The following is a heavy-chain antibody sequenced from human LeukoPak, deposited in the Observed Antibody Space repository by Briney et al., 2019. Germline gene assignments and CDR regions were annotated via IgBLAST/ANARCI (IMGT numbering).Heavy chain of an antibody. CDR2: INHSGST. D-gene: IGHD5-12*01. Sequence: SETLSLTCAVYGGSFSGYYWSWIRQPPGKGLEWIGEINHSGSTNYNPSLKSRVTISVDTSKNQFSLKLSSVTAADTAVYYCARYIVATNYFDYWGQGTLVTVSS. J-gene: IGHJ4*02. V-gene: IGHV4-34*01. CDR1: GGSFSGYY. CDR3: ARYIVATNYFDY.